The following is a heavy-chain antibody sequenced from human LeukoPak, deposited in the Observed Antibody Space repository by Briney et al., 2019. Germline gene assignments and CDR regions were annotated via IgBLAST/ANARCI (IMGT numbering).Heavy chain of an antibody. D-gene: IGHD3-10*01. V-gene: IGHV3-21*01. Sequence: GGSLRLSCAASGFTFSSYSMNWVRQAPGKGLEWVSSISSSSSYIYYADSVKGRFTISRDNAKNSLYLQMNSLRAEDTAVYYCARDILWFGEFLVSYYYYGMDVWGQGTTVTVSS. CDR3: ARDILWFGEFLVSYYYYGMDV. J-gene: IGHJ6*02. CDR2: ISSSSSYI. CDR1: GFTFSSYS.